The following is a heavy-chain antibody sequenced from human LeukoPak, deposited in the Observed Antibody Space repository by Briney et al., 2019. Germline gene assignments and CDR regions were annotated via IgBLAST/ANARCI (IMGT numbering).Heavy chain of an antibody. V-gene: IGHV3-15*01. D-gene: IGHD1-26*01. J-gene: IGHJ4*02. CDR1: GFSFTNVW. CDR3: ATTVGAIAGMDY. Sequence: PGGSLRLSCAAPGFSFTNVWVTWVRQAPGKGLEWVGHIKSRTDGGTTHYAAPVKGRFTISRDDSRNMVYLQMNSLKTEDTAVYYCATTVGAIAGMDYWGQGALVTVSS. CDR2: IKSRTDGGTT.